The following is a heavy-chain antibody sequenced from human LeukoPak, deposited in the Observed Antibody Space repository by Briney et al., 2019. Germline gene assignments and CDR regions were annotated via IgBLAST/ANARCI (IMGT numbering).Heavy chain of an antibody. V-gene: IGHV4-61*02. CDR3: ARHKGPLYYYDTSGSHWFDP. Sequence: SETLSLTCTVSGGSISSGSYYWSWIRQPAGKGLECIGRIYTSGSTNYNPSLKSRVTISVDTSKNQFSLKLSSVTAADTAVYYCARHKGPLYYYDTSGSHWFDPWGQGTLVTVSS. CDR1: GGSISSGSYY. D-gene: IGHD3-22*01. J-gene: IGHJ5*02. CDR2: IYTSGST.